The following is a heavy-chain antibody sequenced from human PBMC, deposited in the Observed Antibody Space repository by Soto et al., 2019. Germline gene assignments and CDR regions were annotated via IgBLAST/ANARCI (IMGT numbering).Heavy chain of an antibody. D-gene: IGHD6-13*01. Sequence: PGGSLRLSCAASGFAFSSFGMHWVRQAPGKGLEWVAIIWYDGSDKYYADSVKGRFTISRDNSKNTLYLQMNSLRAEDTAVYYCARQYSSSNWFDPWGQGTLVTVSS. J-gene: IGHJ5*02. CDR3: ARQYSSSNWFDP. CDR1: GFAFSSFG. CDR2: IWYDGSDK. V-gene: IGHV3-33*01.